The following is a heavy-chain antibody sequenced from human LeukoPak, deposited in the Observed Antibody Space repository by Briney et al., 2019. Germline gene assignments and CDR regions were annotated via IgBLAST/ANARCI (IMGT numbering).Heavy chain of an antibody. V-gene: IGHV3-23*01. CDR3: AKDLGARGAFDI. D-gene: IGHD1-26*01. CDR1: GFTFSNNW. Sequence: GGSLRLSCAATGFTFSNNWMTWVRQAPGKGLEWVSAISGSGGSTYYADSVKGRFTISRDNSKNTLYLQMNSLRAEDTAVYYCAKDLGARGAFDIWGQGTMVTVSS. CDR2: ISGSGGST. J-gene: IGHJ3*02.